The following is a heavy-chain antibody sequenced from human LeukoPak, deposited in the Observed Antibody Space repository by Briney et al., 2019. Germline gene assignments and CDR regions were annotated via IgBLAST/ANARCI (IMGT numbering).Heavy chain of an antibody. CDR1: GGSISSYY. J-gene: IGHJ4*02. V-gene: IGHV4-59*08. D-gene: IGHD6-19*01. CDR3: ASNSYSSGWLLDY. Sequence: PSETLSLTCTVSGGSISSYYWSWIRQPPGKGLEWIGYIYYSGSTNYNPSLKSRVTISVDTSKNQFSLKLSSVTAADTAVYYCASNSYSSGWLLDYWGQGTLVTVSS. CDR2: IYYSGST.